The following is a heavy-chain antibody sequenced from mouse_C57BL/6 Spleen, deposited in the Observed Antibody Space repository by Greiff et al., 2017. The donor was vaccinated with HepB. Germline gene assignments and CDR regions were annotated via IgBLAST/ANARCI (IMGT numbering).Heavy chain of an antibody. Sequence: DVQLQESGAELVRPGASVKLSCTASGFNIKDYYMHWVKQRPEQGLEWIGRIDPEDGDTEYAPKFQGKATMTADTSSNTAYLQLSSLTSEDTAVYYCTLITTAPYFDYWGQGTTLTVSS. V-gene: IGHV14-1*01. D-gene: IGHD1-1*01. CDR1: GFNIKDYY. CDR3: TLITTAPYFDY. CDR2: IDPEDGDT. J-gene: IGHJ2*01.